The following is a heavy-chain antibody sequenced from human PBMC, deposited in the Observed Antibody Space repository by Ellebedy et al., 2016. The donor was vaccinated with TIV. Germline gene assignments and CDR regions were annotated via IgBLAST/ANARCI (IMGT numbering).Heavy chain of an antibody. CDR3: ATAVTPKWRDESGSYFLYYYGMDV. V-gene: IGHV1-24*01. Sequence: ASVKVSCKVSGYTLTELSMHWARQAPGKGLEWMGGFDPEDGETIYAQKFQGRVTMTEDTSTDTAYMELRSLRSEDTAVYYCATAVTPKWRDESGSYFLYYYGMDVWGQGTTVTVSS. J-gene: IGHJ6*02. CDR1: GYTLTELS. D-gene: IGHD1-26*01. CDR2: FDPEDGET.